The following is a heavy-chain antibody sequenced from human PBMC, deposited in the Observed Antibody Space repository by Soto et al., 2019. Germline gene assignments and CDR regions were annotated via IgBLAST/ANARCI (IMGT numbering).Heavy chain of an antibody. CDR2: FYYSGST. CDR3: ARGPIRGYCSGGSCYSFFVY. CDR1: GGSISSSY. D-gene: IGHD2-15*01. J-gene: IGHJ4*02. Sequence: SETLSLTCTVSGGSISSSYWNWIRQPPGKGLEWIGYFYYSGSTKYNPSLKSRVTISIDTSKNQFSLKLSSVTAADTAVYYCARGPIRGYCSGGSCYSFFVYWGQGTLVTVSS. V-gene: IGHV4-59*12.